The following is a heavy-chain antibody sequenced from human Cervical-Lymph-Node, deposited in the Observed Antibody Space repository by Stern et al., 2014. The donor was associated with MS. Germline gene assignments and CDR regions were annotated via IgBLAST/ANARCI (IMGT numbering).Heavy chain of an antibody. V-gene: IGHV1-18*01. CDR3: ARQPKPYGDYVISNWFDP. D-gene: IGHD4-17*01. J-gene: IGHJ5*02. CDR2: ISAYNGNT. CDR1: GYTFTSYG. Sequence: QVQLGQSGAEVKKPGASVKVSCKASGYTFTSYGISWVRQAPGQGLEWMGWISAYNGNTDFAQNLQGRVTMTTDTSTSTAYLELRSLRSDDTAVYYCARQPKPYGDYVISNWFDPWGQGTLVTVSS.